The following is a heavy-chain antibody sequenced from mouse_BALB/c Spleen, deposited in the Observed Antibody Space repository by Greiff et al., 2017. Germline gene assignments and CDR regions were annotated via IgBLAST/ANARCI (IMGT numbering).Heavy chain of an antibody. CDR2: ISSGGST. CDR3: ARGPYYYGSSYYAMDY. Sequence: EVMLVESGGGLVQPGGSLKLSCAASGFTFSSYTMSWVRQTPEKRLEWVAYISSGGSTYYPDSVKGRFTISRDNARNILYLQMSSLRSEDTAMYYCARGPYYYGSSYYAMDYWGQGTSVTVSS. V-gene: IGHV5-6-5*01. J-gene: IGHJ4*01. D-gene: IGHD1-1*01. CDR1: GFTFSSYT.